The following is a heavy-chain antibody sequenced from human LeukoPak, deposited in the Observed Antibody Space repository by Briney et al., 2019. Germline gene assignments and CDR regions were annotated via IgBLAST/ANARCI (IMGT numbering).Heavy chain of an antibody. V-gene: IGHV1-18*01. CDR2: ISAYNDNT. D-gene: IGHD3-10*01. CDR3: ARHGDYYGSGHYFDQ. J-gene: IGHJ4*02. CDR1: GYTFSNYG. Sequence: ASVKVSCKASGYTFSNYGIGWVRQAPGQGLEWMGWISAYNDNTNYAQKFQGRVIMTTDTSTTTANMELRDLRSDDTAVYYCARHGDYYGSGHYFDQWGQGTLVTVSS.